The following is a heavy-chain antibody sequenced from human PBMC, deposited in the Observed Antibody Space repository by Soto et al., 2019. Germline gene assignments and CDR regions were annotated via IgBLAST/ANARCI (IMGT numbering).Heavy chain of an antibody. V-gene: IGHV5-51*01. D-gene: IGHD6-13*01. J-gene: IGHJ3*02. Sequence: GESLKISCKGSGYNFNRYWIGWVRQMPGKGLEWMGVIYPGDSDTRYSPSLQGQVTISADKSSSAAYLQWSSLQASDTATYYCARSLVNGTYDAFDIWGQGTTVTV. CDR2: IYPGDSDT. CDR1: GYNFNRYW. CDR3: ARSLVNGTYDAFDI.